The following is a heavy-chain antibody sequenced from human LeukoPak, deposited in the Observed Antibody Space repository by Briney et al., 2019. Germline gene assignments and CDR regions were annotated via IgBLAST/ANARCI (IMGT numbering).Heavy chain of an antibody. CDR2: VNSDGINT. Sequence: GGSLRLSCAASGFTFSNFAMSWVRQAPGKGLEWVSAVNSDGINTYYTDSLKGRFTISRDNSNNTVFLQMHSLTAEDTAVYYCAKPFGFLEWLYGGYCDSWGQGTLVSVSS. D-gene: IGHD3-3*01. J-gene: IGHJ4*02. V-gene: IGHV3-23*01. CDR3: AKPFGFLEWLYGGYCDS. CDR1: GFTFSNFA.